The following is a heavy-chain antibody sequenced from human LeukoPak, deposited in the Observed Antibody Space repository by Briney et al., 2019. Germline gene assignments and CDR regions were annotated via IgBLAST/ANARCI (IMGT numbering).Heavy chain of an antibody. CDR1: GYTFTGYY. J-gene: IGHJ6*03. CDR3: ARGRGFRDYYYMDV. CDR2: INPNSGGT. V-gene: IGHV1-2*02. Sequence: ASVKVSCKASGYTFTGYYMHWVRQAPGQGLEWMGWINPNSGGTNYAQKFQGRVTMTRDTSISTAYMELSRLRSDDTAVYYCARGRGFRDYYYMDVWGKGTTVTVSS.